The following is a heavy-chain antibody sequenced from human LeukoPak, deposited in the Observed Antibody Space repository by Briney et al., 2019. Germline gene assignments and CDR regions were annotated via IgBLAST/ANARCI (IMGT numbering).Heavy chain of an antibody. J-gene: IGHJ5*02. CDR3: ARGPDGSSSNWFDP. Sequence: PSQTLSLTCAVSGGSISSGGYYWSWIRQHPGKGLEWIGYIYYSGSTYYNPSLKSRVTISVDTSKNQFSLKLSSVTAADTAVYYCARGPDGSSSNWFDPWGQGTLVTVSS. CDR2: IYYSGST. D-gene: IGHD6-6*01. V-gene: IGHV4-31*11. CDR1: GGSISSGGYY.